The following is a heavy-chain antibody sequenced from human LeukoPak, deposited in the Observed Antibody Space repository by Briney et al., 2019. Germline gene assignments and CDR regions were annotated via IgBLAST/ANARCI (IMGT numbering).Heavy chain of an antibody. CDR1: GGSISSSSYY. CDR3: ARHRNAVGDHGGLGY. CDR2: IYYSGST. D-gene: IGHD3/OR15-3a*01. Sequence: PSETLSLTCTVSGGSISSSSYYWGWIRQPPGKGLEWIGSIYYSGSTDYNPSLKSRVTISVDTSKNQFSLKLSSVTAADTAVYYCARHRNAVGDHGGLGYWGQGTLVTVSS. J-gene: IGHJ4*02. V-gene: IGHV4-39*07.